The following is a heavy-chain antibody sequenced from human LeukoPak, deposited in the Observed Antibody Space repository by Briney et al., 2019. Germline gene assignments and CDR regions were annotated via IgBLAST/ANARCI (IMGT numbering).Heavy chain of an antibody. D-gene: IGHD6-13*01. CDR2: ITSSSAT. Sequence: GGSLRLSCAASGFTFSTYNMNRVRQTPGKGLEWVSHITSSSATYHADSVKGRFTISRDNAKNSLYLQMSSLRAEDTAVYYCAREYSSSVGRAFDIWGQGTMVTVSS. V-gene: IGHV3-48*01. J-gene: IGHJ3*02. CDR1: GFTFSTYN. CDR3: AREYSSSVGRAFDI.